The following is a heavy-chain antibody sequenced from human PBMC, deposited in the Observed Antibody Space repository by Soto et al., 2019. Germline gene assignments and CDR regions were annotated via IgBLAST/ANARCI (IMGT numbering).Heavy chain of an antibody. D-gene: IGHD1-26*01. CDR1: GFRFGDYS. J-gene: IGHJ4*02. V-gene: IGHV3-72*01. CDR3: ARDTGGSYDF. Sequence: EVQLVESGGGLVQPGGSLRLSCAASGFRFGDYSMDWVRQLPGMGLEWVGRTRNKANSYAAEYAPSVRGRFTISRHDSEDSMFLQLNSLKTEDTAVYYCARDTGGSYDFWGQGALVTVSS. CDR2: TRNKANSYAA.